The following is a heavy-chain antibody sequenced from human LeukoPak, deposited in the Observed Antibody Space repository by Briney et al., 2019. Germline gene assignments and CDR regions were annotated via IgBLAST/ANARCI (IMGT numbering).Heavy chain of an antibody. Sequence: GGSLRLSCAASGFTFSSYEMNWVRQAPGKGLEWVSYISSSGSTIYYADSVKGRFTISRDNAKNSLYLQMNSLRAEDTAVYYCASKPSCSGGSCLGYWGQGTLVTVSS. V-gene: IGHV3-48*03. J-gene: IGHJ4*02. CDR1: GFTFSSYE. D-gene: IGHD2-15*01. CDR2: ISSSGSTI. CDR3: ASKPSCSGGSCLGY.